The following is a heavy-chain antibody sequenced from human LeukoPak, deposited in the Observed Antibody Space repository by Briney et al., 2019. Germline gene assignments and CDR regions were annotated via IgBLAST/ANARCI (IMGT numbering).Heavy chain of an antibody. Sequence: PGGSLRLSCAASGFTFSNAWMSWVRQAPGKGLEWVGRIKSKTDGGTTDYAAPVKGRFTISRGDSKNTLYLQMNSLKTEDTAVYYCTTVDTRIGLGSGSYRLLDYWGQGTLVTVSS. CDR2: IKSKTDGGTT. CDR1: GFTFSNAW. CDR3: TTVDTRIGLGSGSYRLLDY. V-gene: IGHV3-15*01. J-gene: IGHJ4*02. D-gene: IGHD1-26*01.